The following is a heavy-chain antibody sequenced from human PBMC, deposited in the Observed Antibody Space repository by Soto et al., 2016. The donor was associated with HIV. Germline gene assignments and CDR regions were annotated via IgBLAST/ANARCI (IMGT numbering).Heavy chain of an antibody. CDR1: GFTFSSYW. D-gene: IGHD3-22*01. CDR2: INSDGSST. Sequence: EVQLVESGGGLVQPGGSLRLSCAASGFTFSSYWMHWVRQAPGKGLVWVSRINSDGSSTSYADSVKGRFTISRDNAKNTLYLQMNSLRAEDTAVYYCASRSYDSSLDAFDIWGQGTMVTVSS. CDR3: ASRSYDSSLDAFDI. V-gene: IGHV3-74*01. J-gene: IGHJ3*02.